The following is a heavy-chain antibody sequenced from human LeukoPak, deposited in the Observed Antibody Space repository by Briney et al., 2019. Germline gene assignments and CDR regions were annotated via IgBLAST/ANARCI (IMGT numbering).Heavy chain of an antibody. CDR1: GFSFSDFF. J-gene: IGHJ4*02. D-gene: IGHD3-22*01. V-gene: IGHV3-11*01. CDR2: ISTSGTTI. Sequence: GGYLRLSCAASGFSFSDFFFSWIRQAPGKGLEWVSYISTSGTTIYYADSVKGRFTISRDNAKNSLYLQMNSLRAEDTAVYYCARVTNYYDSGAYYRPIDYWGQGTLVTVTS. CDR3: ARVTNYYDSGAYYRPIDY.